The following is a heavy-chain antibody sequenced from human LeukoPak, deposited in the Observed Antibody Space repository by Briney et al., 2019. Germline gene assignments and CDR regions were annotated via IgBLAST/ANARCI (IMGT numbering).Heavy chain of an antibody. CDR2: VDHSGSGT. CDR3: ATDLG. D-gene: IGHD4-17*01. V-gene: IGHV3-74*01. J-gene: IGHJ4*02. Sequence: GGSLRLSCAASGFSFTSYWMHWFRQPPGKGLVWVSRVDHSGSGTAYADSVRGRFTITRDNAKNMVYLQMGSLRADDTAVYYCATDLGWGQGTLVTVSS. CDR1: GFSFTSYW.